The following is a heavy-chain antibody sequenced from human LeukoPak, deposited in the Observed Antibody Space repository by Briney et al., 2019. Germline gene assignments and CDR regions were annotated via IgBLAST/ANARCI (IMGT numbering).Heavy chain of an antibody. CDR2: IYSGGST. CDR3: ARGDDSSSWYFDY. Sequence: PGGSLRLSCAASGFTVSSNYMSWVRQAPGKGLEWVSVIYSGGSTYYADSVKGRFTISRDNSKNTLYLQMNSLRAEDTAVYYCARGDDSSSWYFDYWGQGTLVTVSS. CDR1: GFTVSSNY. D-gene: IGHD6-13*01. V-gene: IGHV3-53*01. J-gene: IGHJ4*02.